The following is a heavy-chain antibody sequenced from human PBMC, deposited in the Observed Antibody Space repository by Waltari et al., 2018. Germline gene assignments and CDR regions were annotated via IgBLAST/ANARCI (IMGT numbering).Heavy chain of an antibody. CDR2: RKQDGSGK. Sequence: EVQLVESGGGLVQPGGSLRLSCAASGFTFSSYWMSWVRRAPGKGLGWVANRKQDGSGKYYVDSVKGRFTIARDNANNALYLQMNSLRAEDTAVYYCARSLVTRGAFDIWGQGTMVTVSS. V-gene: IGHV3-7*01. D-gene: IGHD2-8*02. J-gene: IGHJ3*02. CDR3: ARSLVTRGAFDI. CDR1: GFTFSSYW.